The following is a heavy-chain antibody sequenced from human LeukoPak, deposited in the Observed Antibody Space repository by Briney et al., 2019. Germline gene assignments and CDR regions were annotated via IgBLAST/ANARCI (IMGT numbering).Heavy chain of an antibody. CDR3: AKDPNGDYIGAFDF. CDR1: AFSFSKFA. D-gene: IGHD4-17*01. V-gene: IGHV3-23*01. J-gene: IGHJ3*01. Sequence: GGSLRLSCAASAFSFSKFALIWVRQAPGKGLEWVSAITANGGYTLYADAVKGRFTVSRDDSKNTLYLQINSLRPEDTAMYYCAKDPNGDYIGAFDFWGQGTMVTVSS. CDR2: ITANGGYT.